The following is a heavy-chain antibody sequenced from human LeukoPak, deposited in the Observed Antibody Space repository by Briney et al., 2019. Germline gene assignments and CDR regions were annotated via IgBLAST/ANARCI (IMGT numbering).Heavy chain of an antibody. D-gene: IGHD2-2*01. CDR1: GGSLSSGGYY. Sequence: PSQTLSLTCTVSGGSLSSGGYYWSWIRQPPGKGREGIGYIDHSGSTYYNPSLKSRVTISVDRSKNQFSLKLSSVTAADTAVYYCAREWGDIVVVPAAHQPLFDPWGQGTLVTVSS. CDR3: AREWGDIVVVPAAHQPLFDP. CDR2: IDHSGST. V-gene: IGHV4-30-2*01. J-gene: IGHJ5*02.